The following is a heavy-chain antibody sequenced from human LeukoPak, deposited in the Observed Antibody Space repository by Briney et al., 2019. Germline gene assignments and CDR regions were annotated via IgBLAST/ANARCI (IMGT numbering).Heavy chain of an antibody. D-gene: IGHD2-21*02. J-gene: IGHJ4*02. CDR2: IYYSGST. CDR1: GGSISSGDYY. Sequence: SETLSLTCTVSGGSISSGDYYWSWIRQPPGKGLEWIGYIYYSGSTYYNPSLKSRVTISVDTSKNQFSLKRSSVTAADTAVYYCARATGDVWPGFDYWGQGTLVTVSS. V-gene: IGHV4-30-4*01. CDR3: ARATGDVWPGFDY.